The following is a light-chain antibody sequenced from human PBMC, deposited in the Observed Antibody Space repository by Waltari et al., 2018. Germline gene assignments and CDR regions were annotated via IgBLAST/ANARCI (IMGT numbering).Light chain of an antibody. CDR2: DVN. CDR3: CSFAGRSFYV. V-gene: IGLV2-11*01. CDR1: SSDD. J-gene: IGLJ1*01. Sequence: QSALTQPRSVSGSPGQSVTISCTGTSSDDVSWYQQHPGKAPKVLIYDVNKRPSGVPDRFSGSKSGNTASLTISGLQAEDEADYYCCSFAGRSFYVLGSGTKVTVL.